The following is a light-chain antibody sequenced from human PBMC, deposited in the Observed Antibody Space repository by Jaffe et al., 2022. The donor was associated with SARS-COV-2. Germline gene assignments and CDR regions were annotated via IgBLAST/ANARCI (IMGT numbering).Light chain of an antibody. J-gene: IGKJ3*01. CDR2: AAS. CDR1: QSIKKY. V-gene: IGKV1-39*01. CDR3: QQSFSILFT. Sequence: DIQMTQSPSSLSASVGDRVTITCRASQSIKKYLNWYQQKPGKAPKLLIFAASNLQSGVPSRFSGSGSGTDFTLTISSLESEDFATYYCQQSFSILFTFGPGTKVDIK.